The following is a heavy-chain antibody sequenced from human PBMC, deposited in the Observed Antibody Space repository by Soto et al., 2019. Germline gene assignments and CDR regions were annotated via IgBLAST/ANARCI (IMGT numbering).Heavy chain of an antibody. CDR2: INPNSGGT. V-gene: IGHV1-2*04. D-gene: IGHD2-2*02. CDR1: GYTFTVYY. Sequence: ASVKVSCKASGYTFTVYYMHWVRQAPGQGLEWMGWINPNSGGTNYAQKFQGWVTMTRDTSISTAYMELSRLRSDDTAVYYCASALGYCSSTSCYTSYYYYGMDVWGQGTTVTVSS. CDR3: ASALGYCSSTSCYTSYYYYGMDV. J-gene: IGHJ6*02.